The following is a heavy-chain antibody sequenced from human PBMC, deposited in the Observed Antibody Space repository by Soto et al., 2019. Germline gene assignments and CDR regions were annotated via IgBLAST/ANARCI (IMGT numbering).Heavy chain of an antibody. CDR1: GGSISSYY. Sequence: SETLSLTCTVSGGSISSYYWSWIRQPPGKGLEWNGYIYYSGSTNYNPSLKSRVTISVDTSKNQFSLKLSSVTAADTAVYYCARGLRYFDWLFAHGAFDIWGQGTMVTVSS. CDR3: ARGLRYFDWLFAHGAFDI. D-gene: IGHD3-9*01. V-gene: IGHV4-59*01. J-gene: IGHJ3*02. CDR2: IYYSGST.